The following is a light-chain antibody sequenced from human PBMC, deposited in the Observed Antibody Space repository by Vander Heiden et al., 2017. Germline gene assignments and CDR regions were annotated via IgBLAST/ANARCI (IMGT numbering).Light chain of an antibody. J-gene: IGKJ4*01. CDR1: QIVTSRY. CDR3: RQDGSSPLT. CDR2: GAS. V-gene: IGKV3-20*01. Sequence: EIVLTQSPGTLSLSPGETATLSCRASQIVTSRYLTWYQKRPGQAPRLLIFGASSRASGIPDRFSGSGSGTDFTLTISRLEPEDFAVYYCRQDGSSPLTFGGGTKVEIK.